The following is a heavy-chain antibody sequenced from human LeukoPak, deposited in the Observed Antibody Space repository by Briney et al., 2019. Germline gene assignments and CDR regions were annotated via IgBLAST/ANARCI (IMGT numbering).Heavy chain of an antibody. CDR2: ISSSGSTI. CDR3: ARALYGSGTFDL. Sequence: GGSLRLSCAASGFTFSSYAMSWVRQAPGKGLEWVSYISSSGSTIYYADSVKGRFTISRDNAKNSLYLQMNSLRAEDTAVYYCARALYGSGTFDLWGQEPWSPSPQ. V-gene: IGHV3-48*04. D-gene: IGHD3-10*01. J-gene: IGHJ5*02. CDR1: GFTFSSYA.